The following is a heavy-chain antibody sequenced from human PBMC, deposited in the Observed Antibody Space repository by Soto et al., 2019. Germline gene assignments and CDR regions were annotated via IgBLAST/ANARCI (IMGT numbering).Heavy chain of an antibody. D-gene: IGHD6-6*01. CDR1: GFTFSDYY. CDR3: AKESRIGYSSSSPYFDY. V-gene: IGHV3-23*01. CDR2: ISLSGGNT. J-gene: IGHJ4*02. Sequence: QPGGSLRLSCAASGFTFSDYYMSWIRQAPGKGLEWVSAISLSGGNTYYAESVKGRFTISRDNSRNTVYLQVNSLRAEDTAVYYCAKESRIGYSSSSPYFDYWGQGTLVTVSS.